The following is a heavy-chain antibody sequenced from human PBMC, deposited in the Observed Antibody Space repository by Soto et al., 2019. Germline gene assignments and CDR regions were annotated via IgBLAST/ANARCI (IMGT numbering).Heavy chain of an antibody. D-gene: IGHD4-4*01. J-gene: IGHJ6*03. CDR1: GYTFTSYD. CDR3: ARGEDYRIEYYYYYMDV. CDR2: MNPNSGNT. Sequence: ASVKVSCKASGYTFTSYDINWVRQATGQGLEWMGWMNPNSGNTGYAQKFQGRVTMTRNTSISTAYMELSSLRSEDTAVYYCARGEDYRIEYYYYYMDVRGKGTTVTVSS. V-gene: IGHV1-8*01.